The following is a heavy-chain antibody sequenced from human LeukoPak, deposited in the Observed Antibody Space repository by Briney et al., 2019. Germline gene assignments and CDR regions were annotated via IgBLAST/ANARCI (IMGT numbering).Heavy chain of an antibody. Sequence: SGTLSLTCAVSGGSISSSNWWSWVRQPPGKGLEWIGEIYHSGSTNYNPSLKSRVTISVDTSKNQFSLKLSSVTAADTAVYYCARGSGYSSGWYYFDYWGQGTLVTVSS. CDR2: IYHSGST. CDR1: GGSISSSNW. CDR3: ARGSGYSSGWYYFDY. V-gene: IGHV4-4*02. J-gene: IGHJ4*02. D-gene: IGHD6-19*01.